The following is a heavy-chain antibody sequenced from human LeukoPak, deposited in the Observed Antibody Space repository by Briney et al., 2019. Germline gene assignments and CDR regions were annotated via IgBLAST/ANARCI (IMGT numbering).Heavy chain of an antibody. J-gene: IGHJ5*02. CDR1: GFTFRDFW. CDR3: ARDRDGKDL. Sequence: PGGSLTLTCAASGFTFRDFWMSWVRQPPGKGLEWVANIQQNGIEKYSVEGRVPVSRDNVNSLLYLRINSLGADDTAMYYCARDRDGKDLWGEGTLVTVSS. V-gene: IGHV3-7*03. CDR2: IQQNGIEK. D-gene: IGHD1-1*01.